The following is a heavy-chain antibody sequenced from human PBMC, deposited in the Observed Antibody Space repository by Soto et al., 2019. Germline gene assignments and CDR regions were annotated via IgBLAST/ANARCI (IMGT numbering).Heavy chain of an antibody. V-gene: IGHV4-59*01. CDR3: ARSAGGYARTPHSK. CDR2: IYYSGST. CDR1: GSISSYY. D-gene: IGHD5-12*01. J-gene: IGHJ4*02. Sequence: GSISSYYWSWIRQPPGKGLEWIGYIYYSGSTNYNPSLKSRVTISVDTSKNHFSLKLNSVTAADTALYDCARSAGGYARTPHSKWGQGTLVTVSS.